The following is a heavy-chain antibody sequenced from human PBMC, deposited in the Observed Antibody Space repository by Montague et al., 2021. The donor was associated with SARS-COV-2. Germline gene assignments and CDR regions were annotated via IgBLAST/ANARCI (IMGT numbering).Heavy chain of an antibody. CDR3: ARERGDYGADGGFDF. CDR1: GFTFSSFN. D-gene: IGHD3-10*01. J-gene: IGHJ4*02. V-gene: IGHV3-48*02. Sequence: SLRLSCAASGFTFSSFNMNWVRQAPGKGLEWVSVISTSSSNIYYADSVRGRFTISRDKAKNSLYLQTNSLRDEDTAVYYCARERGDYGADGGFDFWGQGTLVTVSS. CDR2: ISTSSSNI.